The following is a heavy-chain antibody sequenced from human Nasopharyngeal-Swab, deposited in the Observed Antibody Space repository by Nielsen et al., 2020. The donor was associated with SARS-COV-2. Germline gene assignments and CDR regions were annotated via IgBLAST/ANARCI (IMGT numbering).Heavy chain of an antibody. CDR3: ARGTVYYYDSSGYYNYYYYGMDV. J-gene: IGHJ6*02. CDR2: INHSGST. Sequence: RQAPGKGLEWIGEINHSGSTNYNPSLKSRVTISVDTSKNQFSLKLSSVTAADTAVYYCARGTVYYYDSSGYYNYYYYGMDVWGQGTTVTVSS. V-gene: IGHV4-34*01. D-gene: IGHD3-22*01.